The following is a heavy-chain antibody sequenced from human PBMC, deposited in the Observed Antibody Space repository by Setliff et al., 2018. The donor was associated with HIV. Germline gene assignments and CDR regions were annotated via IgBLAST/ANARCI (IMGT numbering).Heavy chain of an antibody. Sequence: CAASGFTFSSYAMSWVRQAPGKGLEWVSGISGSGGSTYYADSVKGRFTISRDNSKNTLYLQMNSLRAEDTAVYYCAKDSDYSNYGGLDYWGQGTLVTVSS. D-gene: IGHD4-4*01. V-gene: IGHV3-23*01. CDR1: GFTFSSYA. CDR3: AKDSDYSNYGGLDY. J-gene: IGHJ4*02. CDR2: ISGSGGST.